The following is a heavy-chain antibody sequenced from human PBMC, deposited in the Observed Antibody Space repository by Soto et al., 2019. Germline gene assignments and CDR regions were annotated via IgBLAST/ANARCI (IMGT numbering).Heavy chain of an antibody. V-gene: IGHV3-48*03. CDR3: ASPMVTAPNDAFDV. J-gene: IGHJ3*01. D-gene: IGHD2-21*02. Sequence: RLSCAASVFTFGIYNMNWVRHAPGKGLEWISYISSTGNTIYYADSVKGRFTISRDNAKNSLYLQMNSLRAEDTSVYYCASPMVTAPNDAFDVWGQGTMVTVSS. CDR2: ISSTGNTI. CDR1: VFTFGIYN.